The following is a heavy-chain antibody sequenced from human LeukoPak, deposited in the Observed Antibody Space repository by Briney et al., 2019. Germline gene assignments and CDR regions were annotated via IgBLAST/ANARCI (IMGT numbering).Heavy chain of an antibody. CDR2: IYTNSGGT. V-gene: IGHV1-2*02. CDR1: GYTFTGYY. J-gene: IGHJ4*02. Sequence: GASVKVSCEASGYTFTGYYMHWVRQAPGQGLEWVGWIYTNSGGTHYAHKFLGGGTPSRDTSLSTASMELSRLRSYDTAVYYCETPRVDYWGQGTLVTVSS. CDR3: ETPRVDY.